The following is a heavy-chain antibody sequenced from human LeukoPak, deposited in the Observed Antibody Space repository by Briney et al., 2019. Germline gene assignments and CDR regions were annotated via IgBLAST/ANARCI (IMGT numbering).Heavy chain of an antibody. D-gene: IGHD4-17*01. CDR1: GYTFTGYY. J-gene: IGHJ5*02. CDR2: INPNSGGT. V-gene: IGHV1-2*06. Sequence: ASVKVSCKASGYTFTGYYIHWVRQAPGQGLEWMGRINPNSGGTNYTQKFQGRVTMTRDTSISTAYMELRRLTSDDTTVYYCARHHESYNYYGDYLNCFYPWGKGTMVTVSS. CDR3: ARHHESYNYYGDYLNCFYP.